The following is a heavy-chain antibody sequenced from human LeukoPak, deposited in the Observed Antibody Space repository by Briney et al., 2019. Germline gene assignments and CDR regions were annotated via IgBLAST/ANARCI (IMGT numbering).Heavy chain of an antibody. V-gene: IGHV3-23*01. CDR3: AKGRCSGGSCYRTNLFDY. CDR2: ISGSGGST. D-gene: IGHD2-15*01. CDR1: GFTFSSYG. Sequence: PGGSLRLSCAASGFTFSSYGMSWVRQAPGKGLEWVSAISGSGGSTYYTDSVKGRFTISRDNSKNTLYLQMNSLRAEDTAVYYCAKGRCSGGSCYRTNLFDYWGQGTLVTVSS. J-gene: IGHJ4*02.